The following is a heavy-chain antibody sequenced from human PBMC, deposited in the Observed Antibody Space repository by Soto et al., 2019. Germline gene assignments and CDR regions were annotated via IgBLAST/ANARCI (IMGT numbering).Heavy chain of an antibody. D-gene: IGHD2-15*01. V-gene: IGHV1-46*02. CDR1: GYSFKDHY. Sequence: XSLKVSCEASGYSFKDHYMHWVRQAPGRGLEWVGIINPSGEHTNYAQQFRGRVAMTRDTSTSTAYMELRSLRSEDTAVYFCARISCKGGSCYFDFDHWGQGTLVTASS. J-gene: IGHJ4*02. CDR3: ARISCKGGSCYFDFDH. CDR2: INPSGEHT.